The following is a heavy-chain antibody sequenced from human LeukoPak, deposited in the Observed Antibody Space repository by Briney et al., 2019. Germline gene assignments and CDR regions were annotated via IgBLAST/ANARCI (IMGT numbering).Heavy chain of an antibody. J-gene: IGHJ6*03. CDR1: GYTFTSYY. V-gene: IGHV1-46*01. CDR2: INPSGGST. Sequence: ASVNVSCKASGYTFTSYYMHWVRQAPGRGLEWMGIINPSGGSTSYAQKFQGRVTMTRDTSTSPVCMEVSNLRSCDTAVYYCARVGYCSSTSCYGGGHYMDVWGKGTTVTVSS. D-gene: IGHD2-2*01. CDR3: ARVGYCSSTSCYGGGHYMDV.